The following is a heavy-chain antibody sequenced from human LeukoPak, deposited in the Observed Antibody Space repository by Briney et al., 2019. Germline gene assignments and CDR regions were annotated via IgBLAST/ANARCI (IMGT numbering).Heavy chain of an antibody. CDR1: GDSVSGNSAA. J-gene: IGHJ4*02. V-gene: IGHV6-1*01. CDR2: TYYRSKWYN. CDR3: ARAAFSSGSPRGFDY. Sequence: SQTLSLTCAISGDSVSGNSAAWNWIRQSPSRGLEWLGRTYYRSKWYNDYAVSVKSRMTINPDTSKNQSSLQLISVTPEDTAVYYCARAAFSSGSPRGFDYWGQGTLVTVSS. D-gene: IGHD3-22*01.